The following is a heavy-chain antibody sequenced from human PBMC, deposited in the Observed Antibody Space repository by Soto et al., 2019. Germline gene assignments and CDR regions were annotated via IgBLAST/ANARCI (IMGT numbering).Heavy chain of an antibody. CDR1: GGSISRSY. Sequence: SETLSLTCTVSGGSISRSYCSWIRLPPGKGLEWIGNIYYTGLTHYNPSLRSRVTISVDTSKNQFSLKLSSVTAADTAVYYCARSAAADYWGQGTLVTVSS. CDR2: IYYTGLT. CDR3: ARSAAADY. D-gene: IGHD6-13*01. V-gene: IGHV4-59*01. J-gene: IGHJ4*02.